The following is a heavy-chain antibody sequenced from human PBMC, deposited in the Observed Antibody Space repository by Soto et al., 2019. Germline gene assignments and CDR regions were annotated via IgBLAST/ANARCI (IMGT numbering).Heavy chain of an antibody. Sequence: GGSLRLSCAASGFTFSNAWMSWVRQAPGKGLEWVGRIKSKTDGGTTDYAAPVKGRFTISRDDSKNTLYLQMNSLKTEDTAVYYCTTDPGFLEWLNAAFDIWGQGTMVTVSS. V-gene: IGHV3-15*01. CDR2: IKSKTDGGTT. J-gene: IGHJ3*02. D-gene: IGHD3-3*01. CDR3: TTDPGFLEWLNAAFDI. CDR1: GFTFSNAW.